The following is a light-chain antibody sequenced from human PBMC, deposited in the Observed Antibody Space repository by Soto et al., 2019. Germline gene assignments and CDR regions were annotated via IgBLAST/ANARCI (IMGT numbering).Light chain of an antibody. V-gene: IGKV3-15*01. CDR1: QSVGTD. J-gene: IGKJ1*01. Sequence: RVMTQSPATLSVSPGESVTLSCRASQSVGTDLAWYQQKPGQPPRLLISDASTRAAGVPARFSGSGSGTAFTLTIRSLQAEDFAVYYCQQYINWPPWTFGQGTKVEV. CDR2: DAS. CDR3: QQYINWPPWT.